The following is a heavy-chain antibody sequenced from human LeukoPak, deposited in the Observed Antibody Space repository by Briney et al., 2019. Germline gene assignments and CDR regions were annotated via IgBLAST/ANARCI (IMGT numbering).Heavy chain of an antibody. J-gene: IGHJ5*02. CDR2: INPKTGDT. CDR1: GYTFTGYF. CDR3: ARDRGDFYTSGSLFDP. D-gene: IGHD3-10*01. Sequence: ATVKVSCKASGYTFTGYFVHWVRQAPGQGLEWMGWINPKTGDTNYAQNFQGRVTMTRDTSISTVYMELSGLGSDGTAMYYCARDRGDFYTSGSLFDPWGQGTLVTVSS. V-gene: IGHV1-2*02.